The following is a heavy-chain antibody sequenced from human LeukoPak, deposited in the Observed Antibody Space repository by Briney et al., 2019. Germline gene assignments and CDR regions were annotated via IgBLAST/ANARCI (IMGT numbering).Heavy chain of an antibody. CDR2: TNHSGST. Sequence: PSETLSLTCAVYGGSFSGYYWSWIRQPPGKGLEWIGETNHSGSTNYNPSLKSRVTISVDTSKNQFSLKLSSVTAADTAVYYCARVYYDSSGYYQYFDYWGQGTLVTVSS. D-gene: IGHD3-22*01. V-gene: IGHV4-34*01. CDR3: ARVYYDSSGYYQYFDY. CDR1: GGSFSGYY. J-gene: IGHJ4*02.